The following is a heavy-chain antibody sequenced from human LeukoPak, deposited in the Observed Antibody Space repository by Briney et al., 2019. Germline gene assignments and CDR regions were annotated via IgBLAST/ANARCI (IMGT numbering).Heavy chain of an antibody. CDR1: GYSFSDHF. CDR2: ARDKPNGYTI. J-gene: IGHJ4*02. D-gene: IGHD3-10*01. CDR3: ARVGGNVIGGVIITRLDY. V-gene: IGHV3-72*01. Sequence: PGGALRLSCVASGYSFSDHFMDWVRQAPGKGLEWVGRARDKPNGYTIEYAASVKGRFTISRDESRKSVYLQMNSLKTEDTAVYYCARVGGNVIGGVIITRLDYWGQGALVTVSS.